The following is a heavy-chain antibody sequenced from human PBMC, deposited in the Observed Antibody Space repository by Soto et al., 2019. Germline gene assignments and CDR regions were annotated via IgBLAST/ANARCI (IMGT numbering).Heavy chain of an antibody. V-gene: IGHV1-3*01. CDR2: INAGNGNT. CDR3: ARDLWSTIFGVAQFFDY. J-gene: IGHJ4*02. D-gene: IGHD3-3*01. Sequence: GASVKVSCKASGYTFTSYAMHWVRQAPGQRLEWMGWINAGNGNTKYSQKFQGRVTITRDTSASTAYMELSSLRSEDTAVYYCARDLWSTIFGVAQFFDYWGQGTLVTVSS. CDR1: GYTFTSYA.